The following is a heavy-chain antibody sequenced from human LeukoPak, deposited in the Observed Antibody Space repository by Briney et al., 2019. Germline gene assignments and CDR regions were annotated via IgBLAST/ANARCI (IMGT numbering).Heavy chain of an antibody. J-gene: IGHJ3*02. Sequence: SETLSLTCTVSGGSISSGSYYWSWIRQPAGKGLEWIGRIYTSGSTNYNPSLKSRVTISVDKSKNQFSLKLSSVTAADTAVYYCARGRGTYYYDSSGYAFDIWGQGTMVTVSS. D-gene: IGHD3-22*01. CDR3: ARGRGTYYYDSSGYAFDI. CDR1: GGSISSGSYY. V-gene: IGHV4-61*02. CDR2: IYTSGST.